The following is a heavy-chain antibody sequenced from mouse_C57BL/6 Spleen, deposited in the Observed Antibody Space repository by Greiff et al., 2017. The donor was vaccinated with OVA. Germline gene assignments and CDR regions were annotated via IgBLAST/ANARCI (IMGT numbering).Heavy chain of an antibody. J-gene: IGHJ1*03. CDR2: IHPNSGST. D-gene: IGHD1-1*01. Sequence: VQLQQPGAELVKPGASVKLSCKASGYTFTSYWMHWVKQRPGQGLEWIGMIHPNSGSTNYNEKFKSKATLTVDKSSSTAYMQLSSLTSEDSAVYYCARIPIYYYGSSPRYWYFDVWGTGTTVTVSS. CDR1: GYTFTSYW. V-gene: IGHV1-64*01. CDR3: ARIPIYYYGSSPRYWYFDV.